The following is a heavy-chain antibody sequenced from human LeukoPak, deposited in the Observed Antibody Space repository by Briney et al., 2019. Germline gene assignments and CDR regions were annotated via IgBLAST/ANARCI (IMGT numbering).Heavy chain of an antibody. D-gene: IGHD4-17*01. Sequence: GGSLRLSCAASGFTFSSYTMNWVRQAPGKRLEWVSSISSSTSTIHYADSVKGRFTIFRDNAKNSLYLQMNSLRAEDTAVHFCARDYYGDYYFDYWGQGTLVTVSS. CDR1: GFTFSSYT. CDR2: ISSSTSTI. J-gene: IGHJ4*02. V-gene: IGHV3-48*01. CDR3: ARDYYGDYYFDY.